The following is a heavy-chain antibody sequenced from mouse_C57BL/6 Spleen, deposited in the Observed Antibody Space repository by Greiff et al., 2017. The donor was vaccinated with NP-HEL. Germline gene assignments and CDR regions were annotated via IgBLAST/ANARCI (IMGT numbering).Heavy chain of an antibody. V-gene: IGHV1-52*01. CDR3: ARRDSNYVWFAY. CDR1: GYTFTSYW. CDR2: IDPSDSET. Sequence: QVQLKQPGAELVRPGSSVKLSCKASGYTFTSYWMHWVKQRPIQGLEWIGNIDPSDSETHYNQKFKDKATLTVDKSSSTAYMQLSSLTSEDSAVYYCARRDSNYVWFAYWGQGTLVTVSA. D-gene: IGHD2-5*01. J-gene: IGHJ3*01.